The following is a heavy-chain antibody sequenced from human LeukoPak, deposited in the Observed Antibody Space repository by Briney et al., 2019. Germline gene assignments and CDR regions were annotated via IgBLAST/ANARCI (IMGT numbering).Heavy chain of an antibody. CDR3: ARGGYYDSSGYYHIDY. CDR2: IYHSGST. J-gene: IGHJ4*02. D-gene: IGHD3-22*01. CDR1: KASYIGDS. V-gene: IGHV4-34*01. Sequence: SETLSLTCAVSKASYIGDSWSWIRQPPGKGLEWIGSIYHSGSTYYNPSLKSRVTISVDTSKKKFSLKLTSVTAADTAVYYCARGGYYDSSGYYHIDYWGQGTLVTVSS.